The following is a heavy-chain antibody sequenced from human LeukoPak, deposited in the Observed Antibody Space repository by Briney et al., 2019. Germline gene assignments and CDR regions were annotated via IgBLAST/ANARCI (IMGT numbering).Heavy chain of an antibody. Sequence: SETLSLTCTVSGGSISSYYWSWIRQPPGKGLEWIGYIYYSGSTNYNPSLKSRVTISVDTSKNQFSLKLSSVTAADTAVYYCARIGADDLNLDYWGQGTLVTVSS. V-gene: IGHV4-59*08. CDR2: IYYSGST. J-gene: IGHJ4*02. D-gene: IGHD3-10*01. CDR1: GGSISSYY. CDR3: ARIGADDLNLDY.